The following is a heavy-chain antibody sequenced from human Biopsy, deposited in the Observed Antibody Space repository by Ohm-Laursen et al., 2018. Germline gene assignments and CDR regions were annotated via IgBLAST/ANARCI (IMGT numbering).Heavy chain of an antibody. V-gene: IGHV4-38-2*02. CDR2: IFKDGNT. CDR1: GYSISSDYR. D-gene: IGHD6-19*01. J-gene: IGHJ4*02. Sequence: SETLSLTCPVSGYSISSDYRWGWIRQAPGKTLEWLGNIFKDGNTHYNPSLRSRLIISIDTSKNQFSLMMTSVSGADTAVYFCARVGSGWAPFDKWGPGTLVTVS. CDR3: ARVGSGWAPFDK.